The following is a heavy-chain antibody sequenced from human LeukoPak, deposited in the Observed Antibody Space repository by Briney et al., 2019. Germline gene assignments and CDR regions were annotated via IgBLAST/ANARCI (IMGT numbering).Heavy chain of an antibody. Sequence: QTGRSLRLSCAATGFTFDDYAMHWVRQAPGKGLECVSGISWNSGSIGYADSVKGRFTISRDNAKNSLYLQMNSLRAEDMALYYCAKGPYYDFWSGYFDYSGQGTLVTVSS. CDR2: ISWNSGSI. D-gene: IGHD3-3*01. V-gene: IGHV3-9*03. J-gene: IGHJ4*02. CDR3: AKGPYYDFWSGYFDY. CDR1: GFTFDDYA.